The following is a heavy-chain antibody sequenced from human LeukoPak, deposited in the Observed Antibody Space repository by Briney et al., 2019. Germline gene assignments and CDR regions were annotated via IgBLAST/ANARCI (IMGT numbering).Heavy chain of an antibody. CDR2: IYYSGST. Sequence: SETLSLTCTVSGGPISSGGYYWSWIRQHPGKGLEWIGYIYYSGSTYYNPSLKSRVTISVDTSKNQFSLKLSSVTAADTAVYYCARLDCSSTSCPRGNYYYYGMDVWGQGTTVTVSS. V-gene: IGHV4-31*03. CDR1: GGPISSGGYY. CDR3: ARLDCSSTSCPRGNYYYYGMDV. D-gene: IGHD2-2*01. J-gene: IGHJ6*02.